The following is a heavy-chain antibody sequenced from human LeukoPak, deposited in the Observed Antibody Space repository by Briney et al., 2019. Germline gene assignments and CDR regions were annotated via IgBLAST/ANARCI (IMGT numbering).Heavy chain of an antibody. CDR1: GYTFTSYD. D-gene: IGHD3-3*01. J-gene: IGHJ6*02. CDR2: MNPSSGNT. Sequence: GASVKVSCKASGYTFTSYDINWVRQATGQGLEWMGWMNPSSGNTGYAQKFQGRVTMTRNTSISTAYMELSSPRSEDTAVYYCARGLEDFWSGYYFRQYGMDVWGQGTTVTVSS. V-gene: IGHV1-8*01. CDR3: ARGLEDFWSGYYFRQYGMDV.